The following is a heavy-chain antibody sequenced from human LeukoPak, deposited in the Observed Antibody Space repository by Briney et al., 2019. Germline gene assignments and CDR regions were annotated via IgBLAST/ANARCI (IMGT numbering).Heavy chain of an antibody. J-gene: IGHJ4*02. V-gene: IGHV4-4*09. CDR2: IYTSGST. D-gene: IGHD1-26*01. Sequence: PSETLSLTCTVSGGSISGYYWSWIRQPPGKGLEWIGYIYTSGSTNYNPSLKSRVTISVDTSKNQFSRRLSSVTAADTAMYFCARAYSRSYSHFDDWGQGTLVTVSS. CDR1: GGSISGYY. CDR3: ARAYSRSYSHFDD.